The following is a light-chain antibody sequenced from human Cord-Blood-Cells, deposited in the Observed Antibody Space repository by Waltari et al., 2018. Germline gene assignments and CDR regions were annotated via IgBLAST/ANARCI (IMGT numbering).Light chain of an antibody. CDR1: SSDVGGYNY. V-gene: IGLV2-14*01. CDR3: SSYTSSSTLG. J-gene: IGLJ3*02. Sequence: QSALTQPASVSGSPGQSITISCTGTSSDVGGYNYVSWYQQHPGKAPKLMIYDVSNRPSGVSNRFSGSKSGNTASLTISGRQAEDDADYYCSSYTSSSTLGFGGGTKLTIL. CDR2: DVS.